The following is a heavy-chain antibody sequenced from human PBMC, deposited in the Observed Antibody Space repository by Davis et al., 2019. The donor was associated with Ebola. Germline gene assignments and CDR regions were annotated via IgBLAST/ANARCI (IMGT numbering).Heavy chain of an antibody. J-gene: IGHJ6*02. CDR1: GFIFRNYV. V-gene: IGHV3-23*01. Sequence: GESLKISCETSGFIFRNYVMSWVRQAPGKGLEWVSTFGTGGETYYADSVKGRFAISRDNAKNTLYLQMNSLRVEDTALYYCAGALAKKPRRGYSYGYGYYYGMEVWGQGTTVTASS. CDR3: AGALAKKPRRGYSYGYGYYYGMEV. CDR2: FGTGGET. D-gene: IGHD5-18*01.